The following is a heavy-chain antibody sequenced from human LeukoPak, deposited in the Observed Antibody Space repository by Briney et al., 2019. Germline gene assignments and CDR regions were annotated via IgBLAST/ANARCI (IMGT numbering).Heavy chain of an antibody. J-gene: IGHJ4*02. D-gene: IGHD1-7*01. V-gene: IGHV3-21*01. Sequence: GGSLRLSCAASGFTFSSYSMNWVRQAPGKGLEWVSSISSSISYIYYADSVKGRFTISRDNAKNSLYLQMNSLRAEDTAVYYCARDPAAYNWNYRIFDYWGQGTLVTVSS. CDR3: ARDPAAYNWNYRIFDY. CDR2: ISSSISYI. CDR1: GFTFSSYS.